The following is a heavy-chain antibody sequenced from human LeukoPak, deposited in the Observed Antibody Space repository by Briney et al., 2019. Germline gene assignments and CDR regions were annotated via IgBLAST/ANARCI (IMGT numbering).Heavy chain of an antibody. CDR1: GFTFSSYG. CDR3: AKDRTNYDTAFDI. J-gene: IGHJ3*02. V-gene: IGHV3-30*02. D-gene: IGHD1-7*01. CDR2: IRYDGSNK. Sequence: GGSLRLSCAASGFTFSSYGMHWVRQAPGKGLEWVAFIRYDGSNKYYADSVKGRFTISRDNSKNTLYLQMNSLRAEDTAVCYCAKDRTNYDTAFDIWGQGTMVTVSS.